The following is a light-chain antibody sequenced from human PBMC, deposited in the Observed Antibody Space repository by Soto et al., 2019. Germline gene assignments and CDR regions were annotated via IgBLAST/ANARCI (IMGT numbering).Light chain of an antibody. CDR1: SSDGGGYNY. CDR3: SSYTSSSTYVV. Sequence: QSALTQPASVSGSPGQSITISCTGTSSDGGGYNYVSWYQQHPGKAPKLMIYEVSNRPSGVSNRFSGSKSGNTASLTISVLQAEDEADYYCSSYTSSSTYVVFGGWTKVTV. V-gene: IGLV2-14*01. CDR2: EVS. J-gene: IGLJ2*01.